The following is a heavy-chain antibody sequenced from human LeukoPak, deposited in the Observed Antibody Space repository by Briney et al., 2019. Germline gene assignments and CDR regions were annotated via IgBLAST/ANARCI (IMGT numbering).Heavy chain of an antibody. CDR1: GFIFSSYW. Sequence: GGSLRLSCAASGFIFSSYWMHWVRQAPGKGPVWVSRIKSDGSSPSYADSVKVRFTISRDNAKNTVYLQMNSLRAEDTAVYYCARATSSGWYVNTVDWVQGTLVTVSS. CDR2: IKSDGSSP. D-gene: IGHD6-19*01. J-gene: IGHJ4*02. V-gene: IGHV3-74*01. CDR3: ARATSSGWYVNTVD.